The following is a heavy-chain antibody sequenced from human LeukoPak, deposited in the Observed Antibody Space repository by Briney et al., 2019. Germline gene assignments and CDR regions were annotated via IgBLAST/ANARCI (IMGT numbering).Heavy chain of an antibody. CDR3: ARRQLLGY. CDR1: GFTFSSYS. J-gene: IGHJ4*02. D-gene: IGHD6-6*01. Sequence: PGGSLRLSCAASGFTFSSYSMNWVRQAPGKGLDWVSYMSSSSSTIYYADSVKGRFTISRDNAKNSLYLQMNSMRAEDTAVYYCARRQLLGYWGQGTLVTVSS. V-gene: IGHV3-48*01. CDR2: MSSSSSTI.